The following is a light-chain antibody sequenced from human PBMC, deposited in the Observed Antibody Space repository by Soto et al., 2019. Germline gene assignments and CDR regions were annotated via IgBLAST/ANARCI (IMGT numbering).Light chain of an antibody. Sequence: QMTHSPSSDKACLGDIVTIKNRSSEDISTWLAWYQQKPGKAPKLLIYAASSLQSGVPSRFSGSGSGTDFTLTISSLHAEDFATYYCPHAASVPLITFGQGTRLEIK. CDR1: EDISTW. CDR2: AAS. J-gene: IGKJ5*01. V-gene: IGKV1-12*01. CDR3: PHAASVPLIT.